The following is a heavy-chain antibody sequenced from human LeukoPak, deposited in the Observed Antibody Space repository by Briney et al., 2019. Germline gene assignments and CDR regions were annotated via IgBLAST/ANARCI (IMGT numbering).Heavy chain of an antibody. CDR1: GDTLTELS. D-gene: IGHD4-11*01. V-gene: IGHV1-24*01. CDR2: FDPEEDEI. J-gene: IGHJ4*02. Sequence: ASVKVSCKVSGDTLTELSMQWVRQAPGKGLEWMGTFDPEEDEIIYAQKFQGRLTMTEDTSTDTAYMDLRSLTSDDTAMYYCVAVGVGLQVFWGQGTLVTVSS. CDR3: VAVGVGLQVF.